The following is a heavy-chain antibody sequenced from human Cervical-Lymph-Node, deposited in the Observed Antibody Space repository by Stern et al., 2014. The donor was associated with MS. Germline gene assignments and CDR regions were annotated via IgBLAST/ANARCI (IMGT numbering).Heavy chain of an antibody. CDR3: ASVQQQLVPWFDP. D-gene: IGHD6-13*01. Sequence: QVQLVQSGPGLVKPSGTLSLTCAVSGGSISSSNWWSWVRQPPGKGLEWIGEIYPSGRTNYNPSLKSRFTISIDKSKNQFSLKLSCVTAADTAVYYCASVQQQLVPWFDPWGQGTLVTVSS. J-gene: IGHJ5*02. V-gene: IGHV4-4*02. CDR1: GGSISSSNW. CDR2: IYPSGRT.